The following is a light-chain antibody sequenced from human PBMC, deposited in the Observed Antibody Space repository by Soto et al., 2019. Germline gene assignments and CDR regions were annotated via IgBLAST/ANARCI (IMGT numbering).Light chain of an antibody. CDR2: GAS. J-gene: IGKJ2*01. Sequence: EIVLTQSPGTLSLSPGERATLSCRASQSVSSSYLAWYQQKPGQAPRLLIYGASSRGTGIPDRFSGSGSGTDFTLTISRLEPEDFALYYCQQYRSSPPVTFGQGTKLEIK. V-gene: IGKV3-20*01. CDR1: QSVSSSY. CDR3: QQYRSSPPVT.